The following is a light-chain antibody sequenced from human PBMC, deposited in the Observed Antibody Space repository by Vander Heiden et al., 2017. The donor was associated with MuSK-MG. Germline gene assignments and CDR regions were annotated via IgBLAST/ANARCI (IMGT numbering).Light chain of an antibody. Sequence: QPALTQPRSVSGSPGQSIAISCTGPSSNFGGRNYVSWYQQQPGKAPKLMISDVSKRPSGVPDRFSGSKSGTTASLTISGLQAEDEAYYYCCSYAGSYTVVFGGGTKLTVL. J-gene: IGLJ2*01. CDR1: SSNFGGRNY. V-gene: IGLV2-11*01. CDR2: DVS. CDR3: CSYAGSYTVV.